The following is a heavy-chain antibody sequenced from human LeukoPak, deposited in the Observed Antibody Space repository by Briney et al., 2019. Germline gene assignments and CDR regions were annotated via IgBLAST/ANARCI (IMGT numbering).Heavy chain of an antibody. J-gene: IGHJ6*04. V-gene: IGHV3-30*02. CDR1: GFTFTSYG. D-gene: IGHD3-10*02. CDR3: AELGITMIGGV. CDR2: IRYDGNAK. Sequence: GGSLRLSCAASGFTFTSYGIHWVRQAPGKGLEWVAFIRYDGNAKYYADSVKGRFTISRDNAKNSLYLQMNSLRAEDTAVYYCAELGITMIGGVWGKGTTVTISS.